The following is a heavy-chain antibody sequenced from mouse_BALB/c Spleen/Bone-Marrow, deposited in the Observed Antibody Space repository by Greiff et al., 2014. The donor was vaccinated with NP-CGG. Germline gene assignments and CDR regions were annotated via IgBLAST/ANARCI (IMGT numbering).Heavy chain of an antibody. J-gene: IGHJ2*01. Sequence: VQLQQSGPELVKPGASVKMSCKASGYTFTSYVMHWVKQKPGQGLEWIGYINPYNDGTKYNEKLKGKATLTSDKSSSTAYMELSSQTTEDSAVYYYARQGVDYFDYWGQGTTLTVSS. CDR1: GYTFTSYV. CDR3: ARQGVDYFDY. CDR2: INPYNDGT. V-gene: IGHV1-14*01.